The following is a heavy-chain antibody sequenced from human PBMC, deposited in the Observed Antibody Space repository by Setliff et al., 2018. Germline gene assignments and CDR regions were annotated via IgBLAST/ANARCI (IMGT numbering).Heavy chain of an antibody. CDR1: GGTFSSYA. V-gene: IGHV1-69*10. CDR3: ARTRGLDV. Sequence: GASVKVSCKASGGTFSSYAISWVRQAPGQGLEWMGGIIPILGIANYAQKFQGRVTITRDTSTSTVYMELSSLRSEDTAVYYCARTRGLDVWGQGTTVTVSS. CDR2: IIPILGIA. J-gene: IGHJ6*02.